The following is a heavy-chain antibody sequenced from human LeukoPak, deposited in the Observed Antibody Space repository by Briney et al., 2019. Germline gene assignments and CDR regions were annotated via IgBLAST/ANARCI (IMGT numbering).Heavy chain of an antibody. J-gene: IGHJ4*02. Sequence: ASVKVSCKASGYTFTSYGIGWVRQAPGQGLEWMGIINPGGRSTSYAQKFQGRVTMTRDTSTSTVYMKLSSLRSEDTAVYYCAREIGPIQLHLWGSAFDYWGQGTLVTVSS. CDR2: INPGGRST. D-gene: IGHD5-24*01. CDR3: AREIGPIQLHLWGSAFDY. CDR1: GYTFTSYG. V-gene: IGHV1-46*01.